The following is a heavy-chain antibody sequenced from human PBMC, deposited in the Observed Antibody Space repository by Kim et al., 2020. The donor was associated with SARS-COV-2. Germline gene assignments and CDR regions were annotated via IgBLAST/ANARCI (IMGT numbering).Heavy chain of an antibody. J-gene: IGHJ4*02. Sequence: NSVGGRFTISRDISKRTLFLQMNSLRPEDTAVYYCATDWAAFSSGTYVFDFWGRGTLVTVSS. CDR3: ATDWAAFSSGTYVFDF. D-gene: IGHD3-10*01. V-gene: IGHV3-30*02.